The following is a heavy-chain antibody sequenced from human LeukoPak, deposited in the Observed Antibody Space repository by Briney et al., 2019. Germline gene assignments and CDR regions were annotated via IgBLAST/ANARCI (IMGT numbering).Heavy chain of an antibody. CDR1: GFTFSSYS. CDR2: ITASGTAM. CDR3: AKATAARREDEHYHYAMDV. J-gene: IGHJ6*02. Sequence: GGSLRLSCAASGFTFSSYSMNWVRQAPGKGLEWVSHITASGTAMFYADSVKGRFTISRDNAKNSLYLQMNSLRDEDTAVYYCAKATAARREDEHYHYAMDVWGQGTTVAVSS. V-gene: IGHV3-48*02. D-gene: IGHD6-6*01.